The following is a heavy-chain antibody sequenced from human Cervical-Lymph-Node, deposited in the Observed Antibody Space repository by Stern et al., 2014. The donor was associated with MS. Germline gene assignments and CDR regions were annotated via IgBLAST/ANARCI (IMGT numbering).Heavy chain of an antibody. J-gene: IGHJ4*02. CDR2: IRIKPNTYTT. V-gene: IGHV3-72*01. CDR3: ARVAYSDPGFDS. D-gene: IGHD5-18*01. Sequence: EVQLVESGGGLVQPGGSLRLTCAASGFIFSDHYMDWVRQAPGKGLEWVGHIRIKPNTYTTEYATSVKGRFTISRDDSKSALYLQLNSLKTEDTAVYYCARVAYSDPGFDSWGQGTLVTVSP. CDR1: GFIFSDHY.